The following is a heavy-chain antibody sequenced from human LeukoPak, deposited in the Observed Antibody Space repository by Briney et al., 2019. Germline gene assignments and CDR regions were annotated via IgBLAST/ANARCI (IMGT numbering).Heavy chain of an antibody. Sequence: SETLSLTCAVYGGSFSGYYWSWIRQPPGKGLEWIGEINHSGSTNYNPSLKSRVTILVDTSKNQFSLKLSSVTAADAAVYYCARVRRGSGTIDYWGQGTLVTVSS. V-gene: IGHV4-34*01. CDR1: GGSFSGYY. CDR2: INHSGST. D-gene: IGHD1-26*01. CDR3: ARVRRGSGTIDY. J-gene: IGHJ4*02.